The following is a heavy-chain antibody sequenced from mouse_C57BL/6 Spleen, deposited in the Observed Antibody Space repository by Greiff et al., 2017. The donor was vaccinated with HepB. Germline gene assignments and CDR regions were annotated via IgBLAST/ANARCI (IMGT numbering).Heavy chain of an antibody. Sequence: EVMLVESGGDLVKPGGSLKLSCAASGFTFSSYGMSWVRQTPDKRLEWVATISSGGSYTYYPDSVKGRFTISRDNAKNTLYLQMSSLKSEDTAMYYCARQNTGAMDYWGQGTSVTVSS. CDR3: ARQNTGAMDY. CDR2: ISSGGSYT. J-gene: IGHJ4*01. CDR1: GFTFSSYG. V-gene: IGHV5-6*02.